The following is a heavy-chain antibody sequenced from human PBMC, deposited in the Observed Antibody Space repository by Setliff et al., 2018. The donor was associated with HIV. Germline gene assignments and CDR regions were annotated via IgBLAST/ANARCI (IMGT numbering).Heavy chain of an antibody. J-gene: IGHJ4*01. V-gene: IGHV1-46*01. Sequence: GASVKVSCKAPENTFSNYYLHWVRQAPGQGLEWMGIINPSGGRTNYAQKFQGRVTMTRDTSTSTVYMELSSLRSEDTAVYYCARNQGDASGWYAGDYWGHGTLVTVSS. CDR1: ENTFSNYY. CDR2: INPSGGRT. CDR3: ARNQGDASGWYAGDY. D-gene: IGHD6-19*01.